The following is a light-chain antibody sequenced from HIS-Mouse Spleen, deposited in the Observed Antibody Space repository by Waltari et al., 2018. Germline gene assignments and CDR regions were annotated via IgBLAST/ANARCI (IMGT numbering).Light chain of an antibody. J-gene: IGLJ2*01. Sequence: QSVLTQPPSASGTPGQRVTISCSGSSSNIGSNTVNWYQQRPGTAPKLLIYGNKRRPSGVPDRFSGSKSGTSASLAISGLQSEDEADYYCAAWDDSLNGPVFGGGTKLTVL. CDR3: AAWDDSLNGPV. V-gene: IGLV1-44*01. CDR2: GNK. CDR1: SSNIGSNT.